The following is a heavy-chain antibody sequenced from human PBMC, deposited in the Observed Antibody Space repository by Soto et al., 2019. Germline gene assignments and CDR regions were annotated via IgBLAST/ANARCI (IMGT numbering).Heavy chain of an antibody. D-gene: IGHD2-15*01. CDR3: ANPDIVVVVAALDY. J-gene: IGHJ4*02. CDR1: GFTFSSYA. Sequence: EVQLLESGGGLVQPGGSLRLSCAASGFTFSSYAMSWVRQAPGKGLEWVSAISGSGGSTYYADSVKGRFTISRDNSKNTLYLQMNSLRAEDTAVYYCANPDIVVVVAALDYWGQGTLVTVSS. CDR2: ISGSGGST. V-gene: IGHV3-23*01.